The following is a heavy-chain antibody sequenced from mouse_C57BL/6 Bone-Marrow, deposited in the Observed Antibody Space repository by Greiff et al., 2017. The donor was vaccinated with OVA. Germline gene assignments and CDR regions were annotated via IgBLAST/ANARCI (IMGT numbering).Heavy chain of an antibody. CDR3: AREPRFYYFDN. D-gene: IGHD1-1*01. Sequence: EVKLMESGPGLVKPSQSLSLTCTVTGYSITSGYDWHWIRHFPGNKLEWMGYISYSGSTNYNPSLKSRISITHDTSKNHFFLKLNSVTAEDTATCHCAREPRFYYFDNWGQGTTLTVSA. CDR2: ISYSGST. CDR1: GYSITSGYD. V-gene: IGHV3-1*01. J-gene: IGHJ2*01.